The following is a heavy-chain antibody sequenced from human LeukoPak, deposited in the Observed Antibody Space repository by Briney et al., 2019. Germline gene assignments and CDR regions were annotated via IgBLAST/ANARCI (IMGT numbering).Heavy chain of an antibody. J-gene: IGHJ4*02. Sequence: GGSLRLSCAASGFTFSDYYMSWIRQAPGKGLEWVSYISSSSSYTNYADSVKGRFTISRDNAKNSLYLQMNSLRAEDTAVYYCAIVFSGYANQYYFDYWGQGPLVTVSS. CDR1: GFTFSDYY. V-gene: IGHV3-11*05. D-gene: IGHD5-12*01. CDR3: AIVFSGYANQYYFDY. CDR2: ISSSSSYT.